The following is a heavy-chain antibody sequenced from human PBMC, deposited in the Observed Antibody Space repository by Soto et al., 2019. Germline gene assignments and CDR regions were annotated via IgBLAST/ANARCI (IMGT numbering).Heavy chain of an antibody. V-gene: IGHV3-23*01. J-gene: IGHJ5*02. CDR3: AKDLSTATTVTTKWFDP. D-gene: IGHD4-4*01. CDR2: ISGSGGST. CDR1: GFTFSSYA. Sequence: PGGSLRLSCAASGFTFSSYAMSWVRQAPGKGLEWVSAISGSGGSTYYADSVKGRFTISRDNSKNTLYLQMNSLRAEDTAVYYFAKDLSTATTVTTKWFDPWGQGTLVTVSS.